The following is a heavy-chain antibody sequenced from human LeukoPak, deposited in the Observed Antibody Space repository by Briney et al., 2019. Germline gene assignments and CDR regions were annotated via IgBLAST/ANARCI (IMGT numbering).Heavy chain of an antibody. CDR3: ASLPDRSGPNWFDP. CDR1: GYSIRSGYY. J-gene: IGHJ5*02. Sequence: PSETLSLTCTVSGYSIRSGYYWSWIRQPPGKGLEWIGEINHSGSTNYNASLKSRVTISVDTSKNQFSLKLSSVTAADTAMYYCASLPDRSGPNWFDPWGQGTLVTVSS. V-gene: IGHV4-38-2*02. CDR2: INHSGST. D-gene: IGHD3-22*01.